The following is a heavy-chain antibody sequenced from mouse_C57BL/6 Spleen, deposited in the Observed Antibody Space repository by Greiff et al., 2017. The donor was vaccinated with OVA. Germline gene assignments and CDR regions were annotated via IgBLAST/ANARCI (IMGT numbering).Heavy chain of an antibody. CDR1: GYAFSSYW. CDR2: IYPGDGDT. J-gene: IGHJ2*01. Sequence: QVQLQQSGAELVKPGASVKISCKASGYAFSSYWMNWVKQRPGKGLEWIGQIYPGDGDTNYNGKFKGKATLTADKSSSTAYMQLSSLTSEDSAVYFCAREGTAQAPGCCDYWGQGTTLTVSS. CDR3: AREGTAQAPGCCDY. V-gene: IGHV1-80*01. D-gene: IGHD3-2*02.